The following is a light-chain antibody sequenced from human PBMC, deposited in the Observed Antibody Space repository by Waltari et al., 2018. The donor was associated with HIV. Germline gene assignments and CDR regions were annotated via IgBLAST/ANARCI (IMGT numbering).Light chain of an antibody. CDR2: VYTNGSH. CDR1: DRHNTYA. Sequence: VLTQSPSASASLGASVRLTCSLSDRHNTYAIAWHQLHPAMGPRFLMSVYTNGSHNKGDGISDRFSGSSFGAERYLAISNLQSEDEADYFCQTWDIGIVVFGGGTRLSVL. CDR3: QTWDIGIVV. J-gene: IGLJ2*01. V-gene: IGLV4-69*02.